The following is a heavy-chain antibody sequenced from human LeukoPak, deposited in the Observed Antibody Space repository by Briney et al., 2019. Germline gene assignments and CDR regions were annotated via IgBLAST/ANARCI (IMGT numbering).Heavy chain of an antibody. V-gene: IGHV3-53*01. CDR1: GFTVSSNY. CDR2: IYSGGST. J-gene: IGHJ4*02. CDR3: TVTPIWVG. Sequence: GGSLRLSRAASGFTVSSNYMSWVRQAPGKGLEWVSVIYSGGSTYYADSVKGRLTISRDNSKNTLYLQMNSLRAEDTAVYYCTVTPIWVGWGQGTLVTVSS. D-gene: IGHD4-23*01.